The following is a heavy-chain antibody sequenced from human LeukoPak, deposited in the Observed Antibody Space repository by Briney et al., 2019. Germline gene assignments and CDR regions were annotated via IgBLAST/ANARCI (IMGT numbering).Heavy chain of an antibody. CDR3: ARRGRSSTDPFEY. Sequence: SETLSLTCTVSGGSINTYYWYWIRQPPGKGLEWIGYIYYSGTTKYSTSLKSRVTLSLDTPKNQIFLRLTSVTAADTAVYYCARRGRSSTDPFEYWGPGTLVTVSS. D-gene: IGHD2-2*01. CDR2: IYYSGTT. V-gene: IGHV4-59*08. CDR1: GGSINTYY. J-gene: IGHJ4*02.